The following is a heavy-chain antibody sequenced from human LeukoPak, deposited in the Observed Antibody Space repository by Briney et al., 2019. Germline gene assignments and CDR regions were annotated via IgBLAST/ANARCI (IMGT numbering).Heavy chain of an antibody. Sequence: GGSLRLSCAGSGFTFRRSRMTWVRQAPGKGLEWVASIIQDGDVQHYLDSVKGRFTISRDNAENSLYLQMNSLRAEDTAVYYCAKLLGDVTTFDYWGQGTLVTVSS. CDR2: IIQDGDVQ. V-gene: IGHV3-7*01. CDR1: GFTFRRSR. CDR3: AKLLGDVTTFDY. J-gene: IGHJ4*02. D-gene: IGHD1-26*01.